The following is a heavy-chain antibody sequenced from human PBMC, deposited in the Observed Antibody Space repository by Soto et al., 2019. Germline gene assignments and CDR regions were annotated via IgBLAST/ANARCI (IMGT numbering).Heavy chain of an antibody. CDR3: ARGAYSGRIGSFDY. CDR2: IYYSGST. J-gene: IGHJ4*02. Sequence: SETLSLTCTVSGGSITSYYWSWIRQPPGKGLEWIGYIYYSGSTNYNPSLKSRITISVDTSKNQFSLKLSSVTAADSAVYYCARGAYSGRIGSFDYWGQGTLVTVSS. CDR1: GGSITSYY. V-gene: IGHV4-59*08. D-gene: IGHD1-26*01.